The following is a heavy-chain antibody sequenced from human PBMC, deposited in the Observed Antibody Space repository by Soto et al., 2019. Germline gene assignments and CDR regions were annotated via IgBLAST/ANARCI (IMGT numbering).Heavy chain of an antibody. D-gene: IGHD3-3*01. CDR2: IYYSGST. J-gene: IGHJ4*02. CDR3: ARRPYDFWSGRPAYFDY. Sequence: SDTLSLTCTVSGGSISSYYWSWIRQPPGKGLEWIGYIYYSGSTNYNPSLKSRVTISVDTSKNQFSLKLSSVTAADTAVYYCARRPYDFWSGRPAYFDYWGQGTLVTVSS. CDR1: GGSISSYY. V-gene: IGHV4-59*01.